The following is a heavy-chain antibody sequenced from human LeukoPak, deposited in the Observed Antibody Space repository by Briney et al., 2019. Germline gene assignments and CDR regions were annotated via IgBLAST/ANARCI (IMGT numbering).Heavy chain of an antibody. D-gene: IGHD6-6*01. CDR2: IYSGGNT. J-gene: IGHJ3*02. CDR1: GFAVSSNY. CDR3: ARSSREDAFDI. Sequence: GSLRLSCAASGFAVSSNYMSWVRQAPGKGLEWVSVIYSGGNTYYADSVKGRFTISRDNSKNTLYLQMNSLRAEDTAVYYCARSSREDAFDIWGQGTMVTVSS. V-gene: IGHV3-53*01.